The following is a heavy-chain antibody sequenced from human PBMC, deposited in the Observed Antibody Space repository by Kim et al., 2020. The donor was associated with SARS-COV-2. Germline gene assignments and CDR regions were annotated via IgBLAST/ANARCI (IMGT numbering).Heavy chain of an antibody. CDR3: AGEGGGPMGATYFDY. J-gene: IGHJ4*02. D-gene: IGHD1-26*01. CDR1: GGSISSYY. CDR2: IYYSGST. V-gene: IGHV4-59*13. Sequence: SETLSLTCTVSGGSISSYYWSWIRQPPGKGLEWIGYIYYSGSTNYNPSLKSRVTISVDTSKNQFSLKLSSVTAADTAVYYCAGEGGGPMGATYFDYWGQGTLVTVSS.